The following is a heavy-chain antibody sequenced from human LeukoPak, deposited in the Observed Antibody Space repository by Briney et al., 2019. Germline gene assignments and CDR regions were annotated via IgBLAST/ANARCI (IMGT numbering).Heavy chain of an antibody. D-gene: IGHD4-17*01. J-gene: IGHJ4*02. CDR1: GDSISNYY. CDR2: IYYSGST. CDR3: ARGVGDYVRYFDY. V-gene: IGHV4-59*01. Sequence: SETLSLTCTVSGDSISNYYWNWIRQPPGKGLEWIGYIYYSGSTNYNPSLKSRVTISVDTSKNQFSLKLSSVTAADTAVYYCARGVGDYVRYFDYWGQGTLVTVSS.